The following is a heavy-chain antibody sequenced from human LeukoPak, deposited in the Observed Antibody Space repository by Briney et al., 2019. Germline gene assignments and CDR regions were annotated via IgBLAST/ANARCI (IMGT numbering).Heavy chain of an antibody. J-gene: IGHJ4*02. Sequence: GGSLRLSCAASGCTFSSYAMSWVRQAPGKGLEWVSAISGSGGSTYYADSVKGRFTISRDNSKNTLYLQMNSLRAEDTAVYYCAKSHIVLMVYAIRYFDYWGQGTLVTVSS. D-gene: IGHD2-8*01. CDR1: GCTFSSYA. CDR2: ISGSGGST. CDR3: AKSHIVLMVYAIRYFDY. V-gene: IGHV3-23*01.